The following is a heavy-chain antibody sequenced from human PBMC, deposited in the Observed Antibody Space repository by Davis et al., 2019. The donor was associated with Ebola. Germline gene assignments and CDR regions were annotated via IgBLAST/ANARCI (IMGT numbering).Heavy chain of an antibody. CDR2: IKHDGTEK. Sequence: GESLKISCAASGLTFSTYWMTWVRQAPGQGLDWVASIKHDGTEKYYVGSVKGRFTISRDNAKNSLYLEMNNLRVEDTAVYYCARDEQQLVLYGMDVWGQGTTVTVSS. CDR1: GLTFSTYW. J-gene: IGHJ6*02. D-gene: IGHD6-13*01. V-gene: IGHV3-7*03. CDR3: ARDEQQLVLYGMDV.